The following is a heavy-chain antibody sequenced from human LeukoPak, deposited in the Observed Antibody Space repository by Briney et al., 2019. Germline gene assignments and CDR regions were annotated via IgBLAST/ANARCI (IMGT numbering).Heavy chain of an antibody. J-gene: IGHJ4*02. CDR2: NTGSGAST. D-gene: IGHD5-12*01. Sequence: GGSLRLSCAASGFTFSNAWMSWVRQAPGKGLEWVSSNTGSGASTYYADFVKGRFTISRDNSKNTLYLQMNSLRAEDTAVYYCAKGLGYTAYGGDYWGQGTLVTVSS. V-gene: IGHV3-23*01. CDR1: GFTFSNAW. CDR3: AKGLGYTAYGGDY.